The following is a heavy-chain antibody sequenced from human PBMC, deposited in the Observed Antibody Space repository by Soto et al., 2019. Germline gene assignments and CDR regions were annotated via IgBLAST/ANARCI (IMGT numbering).Heavy chain of an antibody. D-gene: IGHD1-20*01. CDR2: ISSSSSYI. J-gene: IGHJ4*02. V-gene: IGHV3-21*01. CDR1: GFTFSSYS. Sequence: GGSLRLSCAASGFTFSSYSMNWVRQAPGKGLEWVSSISSSSSYIYYADSVKGRFTISRDNAKNSLYLQMNSLRAEDTAVYYCARAKGITGTRFDYWGQGTLVTVSS. CDR3: ARAKGITGTRFDY.